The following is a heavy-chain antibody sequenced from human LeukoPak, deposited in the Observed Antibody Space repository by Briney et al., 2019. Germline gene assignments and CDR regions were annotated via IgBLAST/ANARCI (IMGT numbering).Heavy chain of an antibody. J-gene: IGHJ6*03. CDR2: IRNSGTHV. Sequence: GGSLRLSCAASGFTFKTYSMIWVRQAPGKGLEWVSSIRNSGTHVYYADSLKGRFTISRDNARNSLYLQMNSLRAEDTAVYYCARDGSYDFWSRNYYMDVWAKGTTVTVPS. V-gene: IGHV3-21*01. CDR1: GFTFKTYS. CDR3: ARDGSYDFWSRNYYMDV. D-gene: IGHD3-3*01.